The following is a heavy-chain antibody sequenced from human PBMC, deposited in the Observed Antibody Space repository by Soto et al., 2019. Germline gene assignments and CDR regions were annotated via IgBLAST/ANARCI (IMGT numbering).Heavy chain of an antibody. CDR2: INPNSGDT. CDR1: GYTFTGYY. J-gene: IGHJ4*01. V-gene: IGHV1-2*02. D-gene: IGHD3-10*01. CDR3: ARDSGYGSGASVNHYLDY. Sequence: ASVKVSCKASGYTFTGYYMHWVRQAPGQGLEWMGWINPNSGDTNYAQKFQGRVTMTRDTSISTAYMELSRLRAEDTAVYYCARDSGYGSGASVNHYLDYWGHGTLVTVSS.